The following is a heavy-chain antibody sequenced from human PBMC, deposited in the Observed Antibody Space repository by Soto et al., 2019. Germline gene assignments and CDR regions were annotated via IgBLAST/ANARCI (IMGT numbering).Heavy chain of an antibody. V-gene: IGHV1-46*01. Sequence: QVQLVQSGAEVKKPGASVKVSCKASGYTFTSYYMHWVRQAPGQGLEWMGIINPSGGSTSYAQKYKGRVTMTRDTSTSTVYMELSSLRSEDTAVYYCARDLGSGWYPLAYWGQGTLVTVSS. CDR1: GYTFTSYY. J-gene: IGHJ4*02. CDR3: ARDLGSGWYPLAY. CDR2: INPSGGST. D-gene: IGHD6-19*01.